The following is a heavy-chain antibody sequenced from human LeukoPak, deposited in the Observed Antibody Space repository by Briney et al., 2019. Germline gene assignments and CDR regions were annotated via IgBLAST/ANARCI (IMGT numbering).Heavy chain of an antibody. CDR3: ARAPRDSSSSNYMRRFDY. D-gene: IGHD3-22*01. J-gene: IGHJ4*02. CDR2: IYHSGST. CDR1: GYSISSDNY. Sequence: PSETLSLTCAVSGYSISSDNYWVWIRQPPGQGLEWTGGIYHSGSTYYNPSLKSRVTMSVDTSKNQFSLKLSSVTAADTAVYYCARAPRDSSSSNYMRRFDYWGQGTLVAVSS. V-gene: IGHV4-38-2*01.